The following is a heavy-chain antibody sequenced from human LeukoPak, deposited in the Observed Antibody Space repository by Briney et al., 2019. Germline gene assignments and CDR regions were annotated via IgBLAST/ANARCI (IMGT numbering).Heavy chain of an antibody. CDR2: IKQDGSEK. D-gene: IGHD6-13*01. Sequence: PGGSLRLSCAASGFTFSNYWMSWVRQAPGKGLEWVANIKQDGSEKYYVDSVKGRFTISRDNAKNALYLQMNSLRAEGTAVYYCARHSSSWIDYWGQGTLVTVSS. V-gene: IGHV3-7*01. J-gene: IGHJ4*02. CDR3: ARHSSSWIDY. CDR1: GFTFSNYW.